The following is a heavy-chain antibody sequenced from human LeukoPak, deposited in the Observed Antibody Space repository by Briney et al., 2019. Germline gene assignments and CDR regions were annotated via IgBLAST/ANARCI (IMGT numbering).Heavy chain of an antibody. CDR3: AKANGYYDY. CDR2: ISGSGGNT. V-gene: IGHV3-23*01. D-gene: IGHD3-22*01. J-gene: IGHJ4*02. CDR1: GFTFSSYG. Sequence: GGSLRLSCAASGFTFSSYGMSWVRQAPGKGLEWVSSISGSGGNTYYADSVKGRFTISRDNSKSTVYLQMNSLRAEDTAVYHCAKANGYYDYWGQGTLVTVSS.